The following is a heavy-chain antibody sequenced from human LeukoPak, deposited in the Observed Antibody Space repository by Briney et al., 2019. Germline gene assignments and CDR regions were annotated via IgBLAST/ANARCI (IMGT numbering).Heavy chain of an antibody. J-gene: IGHJ4*02. CDR2: IYYNGNT. CDR3: ARERVYCSGGSCYSFVLDY. V-gene: IGHV4-59*01. D-gene: IGHD2-15*01. Sequence: PSETLSLTCSVSDGSINSYYWNWIRRPPGKGLEWIGYIYYNGNTNYSPSLKSRVTISVDTSKNQFSLKLSSVTAADTAVYYCARERVYCSGGSCYSFVLDYWGQGTLVTVSS. CDR1: DGSINSYY.